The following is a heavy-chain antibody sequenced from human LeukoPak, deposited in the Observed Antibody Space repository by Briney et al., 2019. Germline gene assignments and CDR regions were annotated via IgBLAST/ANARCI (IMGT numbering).Heavy chain of an antibody. V-gene: IGHV1-69*05. CDR1: GGTFNSYA. CDR3: ARDILALEGDYLFDY. CDR2: IIPIFGTA. J-gene: IGHJ4*02. D-gene: IGHD4-17*01. Sequence: SVKVSCKASGGTFNSYAISWVRQAPGQGREWMGRIIPIFGTANYAQKSQGRVTITTDESTSTAHMELSSLRSEDTAVYYCARDILALEGDYLFDYWGQGTLVTVSS.